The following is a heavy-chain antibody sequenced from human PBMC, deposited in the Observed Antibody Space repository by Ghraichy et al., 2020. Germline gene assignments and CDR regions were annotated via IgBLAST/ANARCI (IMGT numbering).Heavy chain of an antibody. V-gene: IGHV4-59*01. Sequence: SETLSLTCTVSGGSISSYYWSWIRQPPGKGLEWIGYIYYSGSTNYNPSLKSRVTISVDTSKNQFSLKLSSVTAADTAVYYCARWGGGSSGSWRDWYFDLWGRGTLVTVSS. J-gene: IGHJ2*01. CDR2: IYYSGST. D-gene: IGHD6-19*01. CDR1: GGSISSYY. CDR3: ARWGGGSSGSWRDWYFDL.